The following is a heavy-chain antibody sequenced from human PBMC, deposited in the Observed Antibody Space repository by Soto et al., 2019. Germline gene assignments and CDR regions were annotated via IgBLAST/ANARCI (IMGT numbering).Heavy chain of an antibody. CDR1: GFTFSNFA. D-gene: IGHD2-21*02. CDR2: ISAGGVAT. V-gene: IGHV3-23*01. J-gene: IGHJ4*02. Sequence: GGSLRLSCAASGFTFSNFAMMWVRQAPGEGLECVSAISAGGVATYYADSVKGRFTVSRDNSKDTLYLQMNSLRGEDTAVYFCAKRLTSGDEGFWGRGTLVPVSS. CDR3: AKRLTSGDEGF.